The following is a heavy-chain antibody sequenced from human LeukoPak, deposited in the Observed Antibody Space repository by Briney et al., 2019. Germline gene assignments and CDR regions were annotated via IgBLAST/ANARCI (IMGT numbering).Heavy chain of an antibody. CDR1: GGSISSYY. CDR2: IYYSGST. CDR3: ARGYSSLIDY. Sequence: PLETLSLTYTVSGGSISSYYWSWIRQPPGKGLEWIGYIYYSGSTNYNPSLKSRVTISVDTSKNQFSLRLSSVTAADTAVYYCARGYSSLIDYWGQGTLVTVSS. D-gene: IGHD6-13*01. V-gene: IGHV4-59*01. J-gene: IGHJ4*02.